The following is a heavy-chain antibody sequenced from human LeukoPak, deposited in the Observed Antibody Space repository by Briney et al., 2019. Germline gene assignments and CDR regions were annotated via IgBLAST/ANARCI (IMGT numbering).Heavy chain of an antibody. J-gene: IGHJ4*02. D-gene: IGHD3-22*01. Sequence: GGSLRLSCAASGFSFSNFYMSWIRQAPGKGLEWVSYISSSSTYTNSADSVRGRFTISRANAKNSLYLQMNSLRVEDTAVYYCARESDSSGYYDYWGQGTLVTVSS. CDR2: ISSSSTYT. CDR3: ARESDSSGYYDY. CDR1: GFSFSNFY. V-gene: IGHV3-11*06.